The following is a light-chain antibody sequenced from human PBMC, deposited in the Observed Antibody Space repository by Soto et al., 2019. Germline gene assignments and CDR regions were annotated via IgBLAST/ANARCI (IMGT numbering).Light chain of an antibody. CDR2: AAS. V-gene: IGKV1-39*01. J-gene: IGKJ2*01. Sequence: DIQMTQSPSSLSASVGDRVTITCRASQNIRTSLNWYQQRPGKAPQLLIYAASSLQSGVSSRFRGSGSGTNFTLTVSSLQPEDFAIYYCQQSSFTGYTFGQGTKLDMK. CDR1: QNIRTS. CDR3: QQSSFTGYT.